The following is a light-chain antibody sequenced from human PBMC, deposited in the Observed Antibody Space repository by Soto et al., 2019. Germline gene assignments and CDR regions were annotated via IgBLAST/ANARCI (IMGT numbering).Light chain of an antibody. J-gene: IGKJ4*01. V-gene: IGKV1-9*01. CDR1: QDIRDY. Sequence: DIQLTQSPSFLSASVGDRVTITCRASQDIRDYLAWYQQRPGKAPTLLIYAASTLQSGVPSRFSGSGAGTEFTLTISSLQPEDFATYSCQQLNSYPLTFGGGTKVEIK. CDR3: QQLNSYPLT. CDR2: AAS.